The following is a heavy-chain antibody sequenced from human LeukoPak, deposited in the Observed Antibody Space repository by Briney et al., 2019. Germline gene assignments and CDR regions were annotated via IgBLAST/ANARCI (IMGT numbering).Heavy chain of an antibody. D-gene: IGHD2-15*01. V-gene: IGHV3-30*04. J-gene: IGHJ4*02. Sequence: SXFTFSSYAMHWVRQAPGKXLEXXXXXSYDGSNKYYADSVKGRFTISRDNSKNTLYLQMNSLRAEDTAVYYCARDPCSGGSCYLDYWGQGTLVTVSS. CDR2: XSYDGSNK. CDR3: ARDPCSGGSCYLDY. CDR1: XFTFSSYA.